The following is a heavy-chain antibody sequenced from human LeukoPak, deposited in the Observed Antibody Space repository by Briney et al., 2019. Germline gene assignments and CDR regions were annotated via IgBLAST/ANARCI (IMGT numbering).Heavy chain of an antibody. J-gene: IGHJ6*02. CDR3: ARGTKYYDFWSGLTRANYYYHGMDV. V-gene: IGHV1-69*01. CDR2: IIPIFGTA. D-gene: IGHD3-3*01. Sequence: SVKVSCKASGGTFSSYAISWVRQAPGQGLEWMGGIIPIFGTANYAQKFQGRVTITADESTSTAYMELSSLRSEDTAVYYCARGTKYYDFWSGLTRANYYYHGMDVWGQGTTVTVSS. CDR1: GGTFSSYA.